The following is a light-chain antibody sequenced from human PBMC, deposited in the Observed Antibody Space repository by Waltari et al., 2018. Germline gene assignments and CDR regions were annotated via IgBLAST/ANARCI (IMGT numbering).Light chain of an antibody. V-gene: IGLV1-47*01. J-gene: IGLJ3*02. CDR1: SFNIGGNY. Sequence: QTVLTQPPSVSGTPGQRVTISCSGSSFNIGGNYVYWFQQLPGTAPTLLIYRNDERPSGVPDRISGSKSGTSASLAISGLRSEDEAHYYCAAWDDSLSASLFGGGTKLTVL. CDR3: AAWDDSLSASL. CDR2: RND.